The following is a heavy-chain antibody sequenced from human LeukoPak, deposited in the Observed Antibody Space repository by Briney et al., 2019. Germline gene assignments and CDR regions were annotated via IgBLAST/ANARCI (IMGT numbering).Heavy chain of an antibody. CDR1: GFTLRSHW. J-gene: IGHJ3*02. D-gene: IGHD3-16*02. V-gene: IGHV3-74*01. CDR3: VRNSEEYVRGSYRYAYAFDI. Sequence: GGSLRFSCVASGFTLRSHWMHWVRQAPGKGLMWVSRINSDGSSTDYADSVKGRFSISRDNAKNTLFLQMSSLRGEDTAVYYCVRNSEEYVRGSYRYAYAFDIWGQGTMVTVTS. CDR2: INSDGSST.